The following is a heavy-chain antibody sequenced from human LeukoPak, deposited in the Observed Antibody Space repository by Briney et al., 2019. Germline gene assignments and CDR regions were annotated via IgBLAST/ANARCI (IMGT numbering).Heavy chain of an antibody. J-gene: IGHJ4*02. D-gene: IGHD6-19*01. CDR3: ARVLPQWLGRYYFDY. CDR2: TYYSGST. Sequence: SETLSLTCTVSGDSISSNSYNWVWMPQPPGKGLVWIRTTYYSGSTYYNPTLESRVTSSIDTSKSQFSLKRNSVTAADTSVYYCARVLPQWLGRYYFDYWGQGSLVTVSS. CDR1: GDSISSNSYN. V-gene: IGHV4-39*01.